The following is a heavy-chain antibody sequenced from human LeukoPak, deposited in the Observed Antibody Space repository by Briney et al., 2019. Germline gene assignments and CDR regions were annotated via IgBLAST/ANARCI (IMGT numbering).Heavy chain of an antibody. CDR1: GGSISSGSYY. Sequence: SQTLSLTCTVSGGSISSGSYYWSWIRQPAGKGLEWIGRIYTSGSTNYNPSLKSRVTISVDTSKNQFSLKLSSVTAADTAVYYCARGVETYYYGSGSYPFDYWGQGTLVTVSS. CDR3: ARGVETYYYGSGSYPFDY. J-gene: IGHJ4*02. D-gene: IGHD3-10*01. V-gene: IGHV4-61*02. CDR2: IYTSGST.